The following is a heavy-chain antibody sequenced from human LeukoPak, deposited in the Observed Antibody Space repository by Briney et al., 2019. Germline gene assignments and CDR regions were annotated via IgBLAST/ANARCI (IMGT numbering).Heavy chain of an antibody. CDR1: GYTFISYG. V-gene: IGHV1-18*01. D-gene: IGHD1-26*01. CDR2: ISAYNGNT. J-gene: IGHJ4*02. Sequence: ASVKVSCKASGYTFISYGISWVRQAPGQGLEWMGWISAYNGNTNYAQKVQGRVTLTTDTSTSTAYMELRSLRSDDTAVYYCAREEADSGSYYVDYWGQGTLVTVSS. CDR3: AREEADSGSYYVDY.